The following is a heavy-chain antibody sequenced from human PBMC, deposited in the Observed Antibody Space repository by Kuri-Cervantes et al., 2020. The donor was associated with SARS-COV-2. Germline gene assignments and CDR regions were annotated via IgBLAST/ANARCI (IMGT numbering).Heavy chain of an antibody. CDR2: ISPNSGGT. CDR3: ATGMVRGLIQSYYYGMDV. D-gene: IGHD3-10*01. Sequence: ALVKVSCKASGYTFTGYYMHWVRQAPGQGLEWMGWISPNSGGTNYAQKFQGWVTMTRDTSISTVYMELSRLRSDDTAVYYCATGMVRGLIQSYYYGMDVWGQGTTVTVSS. CDR1: GYTFTGYY. V-gene: IGHV1-2*04. J-gene: IGHJ6*02.